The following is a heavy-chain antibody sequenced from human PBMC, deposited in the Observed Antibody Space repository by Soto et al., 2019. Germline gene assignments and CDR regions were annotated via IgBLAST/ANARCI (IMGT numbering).Heavy chain of an antibody. CDR3: ARDRSYSSGWQRYYYFDY. Sequence: QVQLVESGGGLVKPGGSLRLSCAASGFTFSDYYMSWIRQAPGKGLEWVSYISSSGSTIYYADSVKGRFTISRDNAKNSRYLQLNSLRAEDTAVYYCARDRSYSSGWQRYYYFDYWGQGTLVTVSS. J-gene: IGHJ4*02. D-gene: IGHD6-19*01. CDR1: GFTFSDYY. CDR2: ISSSGSTI. V-gene: IGHV3-11*01.